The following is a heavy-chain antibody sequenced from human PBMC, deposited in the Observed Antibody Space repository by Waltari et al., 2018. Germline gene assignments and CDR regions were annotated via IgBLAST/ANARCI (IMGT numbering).Heavy chain of an antibody. CDR2: INSDGTIT. Sequence: EVQLVESGGGLVQPGGSLRLSCVTSGFSLSSYWMHWVRQTPGKGLVWVSRINSDGTITNYADSVKGRFTISRDNAKNTLYLQMNSLRAEDTAVYHCTRVEEGYSGHMDVWGKGTTVTVSS. V-gene: IGHV3-74*01. CDR1: GFSLSSYW. J-gene: IGHJ6*03. CDR3: TRVEEGYSGHMDV. D-gene: IGHD3-10*01.